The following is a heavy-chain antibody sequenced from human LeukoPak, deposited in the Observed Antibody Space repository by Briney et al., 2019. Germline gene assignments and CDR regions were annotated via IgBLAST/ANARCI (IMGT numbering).Heavy chain of an antibody. CDR3: ARKDGDYGYYYYYYGMDV. V-gene: IGHV3-7*03. CDR2: IKQDGSVK. J-gene: IGHJ6*04. D-gene: IGHD4-17*01. CDR1: RFTFSSYW. Sequence: GGSLRLSCTASRFTFSSYWMSWVRQAPGKGLEWVANIKQDGSVKYYVDSVKGRFTISRDNAKNSLYLQMNSLRAEDTAVYYCARKDGDYGYYYYYYGMDVWGKGTTVTVSS.